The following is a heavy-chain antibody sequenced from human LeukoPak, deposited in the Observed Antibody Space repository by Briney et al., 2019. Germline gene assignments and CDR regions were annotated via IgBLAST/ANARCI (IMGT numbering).Heavy chain of an antibody. J-gene: IGHJ4*02. CDR1: GGSISSSTYY. CDR2: IYYSGST. CDR3: ARHSRGPAAGPAFDY. V-gene: IGHV4-39*01. D-gene: IGHD6-13*01. Sequence: PSGTLSLTCTVSGGSISSSTYYWGWIRQPPGKGLEWIGSIYYSGSTYYNPSLKSRVTISVDTSKNQFSLSSVTAADTAVYYCARHSRGPAAGPAFDYWGQGTLVTVSS.